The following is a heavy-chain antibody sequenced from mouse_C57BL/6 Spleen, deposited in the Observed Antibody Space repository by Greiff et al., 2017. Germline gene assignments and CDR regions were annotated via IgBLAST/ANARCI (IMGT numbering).Heavy chain of an antibody. V-gene: IGHV1-85*01. J-gene: IGHJ4*01. Sequence: QVQLQQSGPELVKPGASVKLSCKASGYTFTSYDINWVKQRPGQGLEWIGWIYPRDGSTKYNEKFKGKATLTVDTSSSTAYMELHSLTSEDSAVFFCARSAKRGYYAMDYWGQGTSVTVSS. CDR1: GYTFTSYD. CDR2: IYPRDGST. CDR3: ARSAKRGYYAMDY.